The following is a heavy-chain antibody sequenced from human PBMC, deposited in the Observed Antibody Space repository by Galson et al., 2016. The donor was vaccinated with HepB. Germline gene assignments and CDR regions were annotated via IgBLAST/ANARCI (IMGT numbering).Heavy chain of an antibody. CDR1: GFTFSHSA. CDR3: AKGGHYSPFDP. CDR2: ISGNGGET. J-gene: IGHJ5*02. V-gene: IGHV3-23*01. D-gene: IGHD2-21*01. Sequence: SLRLSCAASGFTFSHSALTWIRQAPGKGLEWVSTISGNGGETFYADSVRGRFTISSDNSWNTLPLQMNSLRAEDTALYYCAKGGHYSPFDPWGQGTLVTVSS.